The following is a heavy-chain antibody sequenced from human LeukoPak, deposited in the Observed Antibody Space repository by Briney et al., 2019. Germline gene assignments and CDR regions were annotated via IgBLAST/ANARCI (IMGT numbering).Heavy chain of an antibody. J-gene: IGHJ6*02. CDR2: ISYDGSNK. D-gene: IGHD3-22*01. Sequence: GGSLRLSCAASGFTFSSYAMHWVRQAPGKGLEWVAVISYDGSNKYYADSVKGRSTISRDNSKNTLYLQMNSLRAEDTAVYYCARVYYYDSSGYYGFFFDYYYGMDVWGQGTTVTVSS. CDR1: GFTFSSYA. V-gene: IGHV3-30-3*01. CDR3: ARVYYYDSSGYYGFFFDYYYGMDV.